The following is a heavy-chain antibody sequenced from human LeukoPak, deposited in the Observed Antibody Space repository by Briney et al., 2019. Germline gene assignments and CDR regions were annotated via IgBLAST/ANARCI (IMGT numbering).Heavy chain of an antibody. V-gene: IGHV4-61*09. J-gene: IGHJ4*02. CDR2: IYTSGSS. Sequence: SETLSLTCTVSGGSISSGSYDWYWIRQPAGKGLEWIGHIYTSGSSNYSPSLKSRVTISVDTSTNQFSLKLTSVTAADTAVYYCTKGRGIWGQGTLVTVSS. D-gene: IGHD3-10*01. CDR3: TKGRGI. CDR1: GGSISSGSYD.